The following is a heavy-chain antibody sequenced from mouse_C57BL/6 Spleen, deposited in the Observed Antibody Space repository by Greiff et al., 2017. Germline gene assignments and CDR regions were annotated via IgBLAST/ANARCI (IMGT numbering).Heavy chain of an antibody. V-gene: IGHV7-3*01. D-gene: IGHD1-1*01. CDR1: GFTFTDYY. J-gene: IGHJ4*01. CDR2: IRNKANGYTT. CDR3: ARSYGYYAMDY. Sequence: EVKVVESGGGLVQPGGSLSLSCAASGFTFTDYYMSWVRQPPGKALEWLGFIRNKANGYTTEYSSSVKGRFTISRDNSQSIRYLQMNALRAEDSATYYCARSYGYYAMDYWGQGTSLTVSS.